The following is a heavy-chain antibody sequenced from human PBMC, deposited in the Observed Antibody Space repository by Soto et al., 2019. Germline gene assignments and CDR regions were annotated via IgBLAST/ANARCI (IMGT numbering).Heavy chain of an antibody. J-gene: IGHJ5*02. V-gene: IGHV5-51*01. CDR1: GYSFTSYW. CDR3: ARVFTWFGGFYKPSPFDP. CDR2: IYPGDSDT. Sequence: GESLKISCKGSGYSFTSYWIGWVRQMPGKGLEWMGIIYPGDSDTRYSRSFQGQVTISAGKSISTAYLQWSSLKASDTARYYCARVFTWFGGFYKPSPFDPWGQGTLVTVSS. D-gene: IGHD3-10*01.